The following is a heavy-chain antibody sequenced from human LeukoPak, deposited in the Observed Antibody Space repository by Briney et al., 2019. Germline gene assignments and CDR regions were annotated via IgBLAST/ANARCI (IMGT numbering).Heavy chain of an antibody. D-gene: IGHD5-18*01. CDR2: ISGSGGST. V-gene: IGHV3-23*01. Sequence: GGSLRLSCAASGFTFSSYAMSWVRQAPGKGLEWVSAISGSGGSTYYADSVKGRFTISRDNSKNTLYLQMNSLRAEDTAVYYCAAEDSYGYLVPGRHVGDVWGKGTTVTVSS. CDR3: AAEDSYGYLVPGRHVGDV. CDR1: GFTFSSYA. J-gene: IGHJ6*04.